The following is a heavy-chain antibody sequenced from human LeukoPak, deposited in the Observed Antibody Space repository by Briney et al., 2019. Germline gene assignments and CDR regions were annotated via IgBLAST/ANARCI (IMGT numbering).Heavy chain of an antibody. CDR3: AKAHFPYGSGSYYTFDY. CDR2: ISWDGGST. J-gene: IGHJ4*02. Sequence: GRSLRLSCAASGFTFDDYAMHWVRQAPGKGLEWVSGISWDGGSTYYADSVKGRFTISRDNSKNSLYLQMNSLRAEDTALYYCAKAHFPYGSGSYYTFDYWGQGTLVTVPS. CDR1: GFTFDDYA. D-gene: IGHD3-10*01. V-gene: IGHV3-43D*03.